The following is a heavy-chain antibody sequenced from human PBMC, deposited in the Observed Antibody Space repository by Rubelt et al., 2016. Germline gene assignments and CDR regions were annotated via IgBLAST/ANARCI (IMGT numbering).Heavy chain of an antibody. CDR2: IGTTGDT. CDR3: ARDNPGYGMDV. J-gene: IGHJ6*02. V-gene: IGHV3-13*04. D-gene: IGHD1-14*01. Sequence: DVQLEESGGGLVQPGGSLRLSCAASGFTFSSYDIHWVRRAAGRGLEWVSAIGTTGDTFYPGSVKGRFTIPRENDKNSLYLEMNSLRAGDTAGYYCARDNPGYGMDVWGQGTTVTVSS. CDR1: GFTFSSYD.